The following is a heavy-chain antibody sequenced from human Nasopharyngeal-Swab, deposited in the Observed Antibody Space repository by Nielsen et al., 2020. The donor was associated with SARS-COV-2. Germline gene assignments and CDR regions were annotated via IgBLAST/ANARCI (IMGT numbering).Heavy chain of an antibody. Sequence: WIRQSPGKGLEWIGYIYYSGSTNYNPSLKSRVTISVDTSKNQFSLKLSSVTAADTAVYYCARGGAEYYDFWSGYYVFDYWGQGTLVTVSS. CDR2: IYYSGST. CDR3: ARGGAEYYDFWSGYYVFDY. V-gene: IGHV4-59*01. J-gene: IGHJ4*02. D-gene: IGHD3-3*01.